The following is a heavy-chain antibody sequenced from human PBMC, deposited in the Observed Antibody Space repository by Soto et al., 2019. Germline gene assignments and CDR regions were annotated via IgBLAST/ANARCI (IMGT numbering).Heavy chain of an antibody. Sequence: GGSLRLSCAASGFTFSSYGMHWVRQAPGKGLEWVAVISYDGSNKYYADSVKGRFTISRDNSKNTLYLQMNSLRAEDTAVYYCAKEDSSGYYVGGYYFDYWGQGTLVTVSS. J-gene: IGHJ4*02. D-gene: IGHD3-22*01. V-gene: IGHV3-30*18. CDR2: ISYDGSNK. CDR3: AKEDSSGYYVGGYYFDY. CDR1: GFTFSSYG.